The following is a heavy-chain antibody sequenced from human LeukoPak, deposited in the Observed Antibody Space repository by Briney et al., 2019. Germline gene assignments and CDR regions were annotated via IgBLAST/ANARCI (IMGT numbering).Heavy chain of an antibody. CDR1: GYTFTGYY. CDR2: INPNSGGT. V-gene: IGHV1-2*04. D-gene: IGHD5-24*01. CDR3: ARGSRDGYNLILDY. Sequence: ASVTVSCKASGYTFTGYYMHWVRQAPGQGLEWMGWINPNSGGTNYAQKFQGWVTMTRDTSISTAYMELSRLRSDDTAVYYCARGSRDGYNLILDYWGQGTLVTVSS. J-gene: IGHJ4*02.